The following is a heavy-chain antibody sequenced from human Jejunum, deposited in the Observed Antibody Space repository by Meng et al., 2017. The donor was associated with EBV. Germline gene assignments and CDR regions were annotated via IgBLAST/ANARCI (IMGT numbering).Heavy chain of an antibody. Sequence: VHVVTSGSSGRKPRGTVKVSSKASWYNVSDYTMDWVAQAPGQGLEWMGWINAGDGTTQYSQELQGRVTITRDTSARTAYMELSSLRSEDIAVYYCAFNGYYRGTTGYSSLDYWGQGTLVTVSS. CDR1: WYNVSDYT. CDR3: AFNGYYRGTTGYSSLDY. CDR2: INAGDGTT. J-gene: IGHJ4*02. V-gene: IGHV1-3*01. D-gene: IGHD3-9*01.